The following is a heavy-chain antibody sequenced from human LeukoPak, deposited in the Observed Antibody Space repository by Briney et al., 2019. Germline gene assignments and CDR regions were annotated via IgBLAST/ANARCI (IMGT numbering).Heavy chain of an antibody. CDR1: GYTFTSYG. D-gene: IGHD5-18*01. CDR3: ARALQTQLWFRPTTDAYYFDY. Sequence: ASVKVSCKASGYTFTSYGISWVRQAPGQGLEWMGWISAYNGNTNYAQKLQGRVTMTTDTSTSTAYMELRSLRSDDTAVYYCARALQTQLWFRPTTDAYYFDYWGQGTLVTVSS. CDR2: ISAYNGNT. J-gene: IGHJ4*02. V-gene: IGHV1-18*01.